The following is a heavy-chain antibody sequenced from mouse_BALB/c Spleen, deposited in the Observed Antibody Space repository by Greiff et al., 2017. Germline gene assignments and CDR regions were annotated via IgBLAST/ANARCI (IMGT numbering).Heavy chain of an antibody. CDR2: IDPENGDT. D-gene: IGHD2-4*01. J-gene: IGHJ2*01. CDR3: GLRLGVGNYFDY. Sequence: VQLQQSGAELVRSGASVKLSCTASGFNIKDYYMHWVKQRPEQGLEWIGWIDPENGDTEYAPKFQGKATMTADTSSNTAYLQLSSLTSEDTAVYYCGLRLGVGNYFDYWGQGTTLTVSS. V-gene: IGHV14-4*02. CDR1: GFNIKDYY.